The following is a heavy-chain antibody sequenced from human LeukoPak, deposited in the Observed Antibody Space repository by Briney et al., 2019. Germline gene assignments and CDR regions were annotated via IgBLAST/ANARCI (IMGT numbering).Heavy chain of an antibody. D-gene: IGHD3-10*01. CDR1: GFTFSNYG. V-gene: IGHV3-21*01. CDR3: ARGRSITLLRGVAMSDGFDI. J-gene: IGHJ3*02. CDR2: TDTSGNYI. Sequence: GGSLRLSCTASGFTFSNYGMNWVRQAPGKGLDSASFTDTSGNYIYYGDSVKGRFTISRDNAKNLVFLQMNGLRAEDTAVYYCARGRSITLLRGVAMSDGFDIWGQGAMVAVSS.